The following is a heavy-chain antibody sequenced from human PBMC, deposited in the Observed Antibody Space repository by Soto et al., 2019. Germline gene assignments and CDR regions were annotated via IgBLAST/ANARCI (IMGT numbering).Heavy chain of an antibody. D-gene: IGHD5-18*01. J-gene: IGHJ4*02. CDR1: GFSLSTSGVG. CDR3: AHSGVSRGYSYGEYFDY. V-gene: IGHV2-5*02. CDR2: IYWDDDK. Sequence: QITLKESGPPLVKPTQTLTLTCTFSGFSLSTSGVGVGWIRQPPGKALEWLALIYWDDDKRYSPSLKSRLTSTKDTPKNQVVLTMTNRDPVDTATYYCAHSGVSRGYSYGEYFDYWGQGTLVTVSS.